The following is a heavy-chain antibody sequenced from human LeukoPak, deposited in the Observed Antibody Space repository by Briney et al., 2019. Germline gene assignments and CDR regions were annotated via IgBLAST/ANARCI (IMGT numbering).Heavy chain of an antibody. J-gene: IGHJ5*02. Sequence: PGGSLRLSCAASGFAFISTSIHWVRQAPGKGLEWVSSISSSSSYIYYADSVKGRFTISRDNAKNSLYLQMNSLRAEDTAVYYCARDRYLDPWGQGTLVTVSS. D-gene: IGHD1-1*01. CDR1: GFAFISTS. V-gene: IGHV3-21*01. CDR3: ARDRYLDP. CDR2: ISSSSSYI.